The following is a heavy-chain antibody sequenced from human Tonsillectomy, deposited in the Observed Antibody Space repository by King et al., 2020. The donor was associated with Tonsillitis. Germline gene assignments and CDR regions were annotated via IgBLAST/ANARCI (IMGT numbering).Heavy chain of an antibody. CDR3: TFYCSGGRCSGGY. CDR2: IRSKANNYAT. CDR1: GFTFSGSA. Sequence: VQLVESGGGLVQPGRSLKLSCAASGFTFSGSAMHWVRQASGKGVEWVGRIRSKANNYATEYVASVKGRFTISRDDSKNTAYLQMNSLKTEDTAVYYCTFYCSGGRCSGGYWGQGTLVTVSS. D-gene: IGHD2-15*01. V-gene: IGHV3-73*01. J-gene: IGHJ4*02.